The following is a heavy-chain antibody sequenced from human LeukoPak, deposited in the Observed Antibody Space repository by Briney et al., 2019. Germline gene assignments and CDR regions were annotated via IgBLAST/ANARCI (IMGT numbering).Heavy chain of an antibody. V-gene: IGHV4-59*01. D-gene: IGHD6-13*01. CDR1: GGSISSYY. Sequence: SETLSLTCTVSGGSISSYYWSWVRQPPGKGLEWIGFVYYTGSTNYSPSLKSRVTISVDTSKNQFSLKLRSVTATDTAVYYCARISSSNWYNERGAFDVWGQGTMVTVSS. J-gene: IGHJ3*01. CDR3: ARISSSNWYNERGAFDV. CDR2: VYYTGST.